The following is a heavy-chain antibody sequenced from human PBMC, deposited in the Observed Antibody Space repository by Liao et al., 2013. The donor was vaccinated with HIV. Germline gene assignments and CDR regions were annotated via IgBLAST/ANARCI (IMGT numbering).Heavy chain of an antibody. Sequence: QVQLQESGPGLVKPSQTLSLTCTVSGGSISSGSYYCNWIRQQPAGKGLEWIGRIYTSGSTNYNPSLKTRVTISVDTSKNHFSLKLSSVTAADTAFYYCARGGEVVPGTIYGWYFDLWGRGTLVTVSS. D-gene: IGHD1-7*01. V-gene: IGHV4-61*02. CDR2: IYTSGST. J-gene: IGHJ2*01. CDR3: ARGGEVVPGTIYGWYFDL. CDR1: GGSISSGSYY.